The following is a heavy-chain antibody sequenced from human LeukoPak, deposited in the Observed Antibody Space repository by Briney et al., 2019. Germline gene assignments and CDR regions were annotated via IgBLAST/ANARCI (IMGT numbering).Heavy chain of an antibody. CDR3: ARAGHNSNSGGYDF. CDR2: IDPDTGDT. Sequence: ASVKASCKPSGYTFIDHYLHWVRQAPGQGLESLGWIDPDTGDTNYPQKFQGRVTMTRDTSISTAYMELNRLRSDDTPVYYCARAGHNSNSGGYDFWGLGTLVTVSS. CDR1: GYTFIDHY. D-gene: IGHD3-22*01. V-gene: IGHV1-2*02. J-gene: IGHJ4*02.